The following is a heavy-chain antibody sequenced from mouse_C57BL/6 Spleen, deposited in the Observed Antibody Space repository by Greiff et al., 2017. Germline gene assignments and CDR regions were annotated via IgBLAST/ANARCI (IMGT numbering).Heavy chain of an antibody. CDR1: GFTFSSYA. D-gene: IGHD1-1*01. J-gene: IGHJ2*01. CDR3: ARGGSSFPFDY. Sequence: EVMLVESGGGLVKPGGSLKLSCAASGFTFSSYAMPWVRQTPEKRLEWVATISDGGSYTYYPDNVKGRFTISRDNAKNNLYLQMSHLKSEDTAMYYCARGGSSFPFDYWGQGTTLTVSS. CDR2: ISDGGSYT. V-gene: IGHV5-4*03.